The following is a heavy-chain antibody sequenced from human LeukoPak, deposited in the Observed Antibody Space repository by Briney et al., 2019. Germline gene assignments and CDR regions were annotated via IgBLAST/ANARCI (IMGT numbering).Heavy chain of an antibody. CDR1: GFTFSNHD. V-gene: IGHV3-30*03. J-gene: IGHJ5*02. CDR2: ISYDGCNK. CDR3: ARKAFASGNYHWFDP. Sequence: GGSLRLSCAASGFTFSNHDMYWVRQAPGKGLEWVAVISYDGCNKNYSDSVKGRFTISRDNSKNTLYLQLNSLRTEYTAIYYCARKAFASGNYHWFDPWGQGTLVTVSS. D-gene: IGHD3-10*01.